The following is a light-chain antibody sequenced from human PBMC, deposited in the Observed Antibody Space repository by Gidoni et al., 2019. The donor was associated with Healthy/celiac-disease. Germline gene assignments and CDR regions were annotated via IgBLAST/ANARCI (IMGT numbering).Light chain of an antibody. CDR1: QSVSSN. V-gene: IGKV3-15*01. CDR2: GAS. Sequence: EIVMTQSPATLSVSPGERATLSCRASQSVSSNLAWYQQKPGQAPRLLIYGASTRATGIPARFSGSGSGTEFTLTISSLQSEDFAVYYCQQYNNWPPTFXQXTKVXIK. CDR3: QQYNNWPPT. J-gene: IGKJ1*01.